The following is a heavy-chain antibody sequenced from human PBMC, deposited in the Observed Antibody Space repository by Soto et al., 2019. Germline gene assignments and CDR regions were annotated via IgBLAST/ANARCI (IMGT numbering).Heavy chain of an antibody. CDR2: IWYDGSNK. Sequence: QVQLVESGGGVVQPGRSLRLSCAASGFTFSSYGMHRVRQAPGKGLEWVAVIWYDGSNKYYADSVKGRFTISRDNSKNTLSLQMNSLRAEDTAVYYCAREGYGSGALDYWGQGTLVTVSS. J-gene: IGHJ4*02. V-gene: IGHV3-33*01. D-gene: IGHD3-10*01. CDR1: GFTFSSYG. CDR3: AREGYGSGALDY.